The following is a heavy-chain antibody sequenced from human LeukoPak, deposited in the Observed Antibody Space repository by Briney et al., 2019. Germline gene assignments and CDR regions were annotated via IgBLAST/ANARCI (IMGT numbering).Heavy chain of an antibody. J-gene: IGHJ4*02. CDR1: GFTFSSSW. CDR2: IKPDGSEK. D-gene: IGHD3-3*01. Sequence: GGSLRLSCSASGFTFSSSWMSWVRQAPGKGLECVANIKPDGSEKYYVDSVKGRFTISRDNAKNSLFLQMNSLRAEDTAVYYCAVEGVVTEGSDYWGQGTLVTVSS. V-gene: IGHV3-7*01. CDR3: AVEGVVTEGSDY.